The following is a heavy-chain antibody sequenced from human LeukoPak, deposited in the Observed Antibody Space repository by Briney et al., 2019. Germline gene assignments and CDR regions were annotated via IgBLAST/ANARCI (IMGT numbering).Heavy chain of an antibody. Sequence: GASVKVSCKASGYTFPSYFMHWVRQAPGQGLEWMGIINPTGGSTTYAQKFQGRVTMTRDTSTSTAYMELRSLRSDDTAVYYCARDYSSGWPNFDYWGQGTLVTVSS. D-gene: IGHD6-19*01. CDR1: GYTFPSYF. J-gene: IGHJ4*02. CDR3: ARDYSSGWPNFDY. CDR2: INPTGGST. V-gene: IGHV1-46*01.